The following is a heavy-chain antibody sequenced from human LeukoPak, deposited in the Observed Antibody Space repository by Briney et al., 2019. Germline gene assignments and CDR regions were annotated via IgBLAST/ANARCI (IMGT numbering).Heavy chain of an antibody. D-gene: IGHD2-21*01. J-gene: IGHJ4*02. CDR2: IDGGGSPI. CDR3: VRDNPRCCGVIPANIDDY. CDR1: GFTFSRDS. Sequence: GGSLRLSCAASGFTFSRDSMNWVRQAPGKGLEWVSYIDGGGSPIFYADSVRGRFTISRDNAKNSLHLQMNSLRAEDTAVYYCVRDNPRCCGVIPANIDDYWGQGTLVTVSS. V-gene: IGHV3-48*01.